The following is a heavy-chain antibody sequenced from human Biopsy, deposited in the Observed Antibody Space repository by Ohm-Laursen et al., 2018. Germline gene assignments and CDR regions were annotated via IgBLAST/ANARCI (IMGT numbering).Heavy chain of an antibody. D-gene: IGHD1-26*01. CDR1: GYTFISYD. V-gene: IGHV1-8*01. Sequence: SSVKVSCKASGYTFISYDIDWVRQATGQGLEWMGWMNPNSGKTGYAQKFQGRVTMTTNTSVNTAYMELSSLTFEDTAVYYCAIESGTYSKPFDYWGQGSQVIVSS. CDR3: AIESGTYSKPFDY. J-gene: IGHJ4*02. CDR2: MNPNSGKT.